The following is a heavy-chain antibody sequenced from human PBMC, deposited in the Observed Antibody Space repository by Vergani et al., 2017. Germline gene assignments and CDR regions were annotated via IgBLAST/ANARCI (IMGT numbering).Heavy chain of an antibody. CDR1: GFTFSHYS. V-gene: IGHV3-66*02. CDR3: ARAKITMVRGPGGMDV. J-gene: IGHJ6*04. Sequence: EVQMVESGGGLVKPWGSLRLSCVASGFTFSHYSMNWVRQAPGKGLEWVSVIYSGGSTYYADSVKGRFTISRDNSKNTLYLQMNSLRAEDTAVYYCARAKITMVRGPGGMDVWGEGATVTVAS. CDR2: IYSGGST. D-gene: IGHD3-10*01.